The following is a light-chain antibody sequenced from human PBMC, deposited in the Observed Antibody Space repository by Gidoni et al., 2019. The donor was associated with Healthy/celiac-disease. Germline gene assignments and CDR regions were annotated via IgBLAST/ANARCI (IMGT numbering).Light chain of an antibody. J-gene: IGLJ2*01. CDR2: QDI. CDR3: QAWDSSTVV. Sequence: SYELTQPPPVSVSPGQTASITCSGAELGDKYACWYQQKPGQSPVLVIYQDIKRPSGIPERFSGSNSGNTATLTISGTQAMDEADYYCQAWDSSTVVFGGGTKLTVL. CDR1: ELGDKY. V-gene: IGLV3-1*01.